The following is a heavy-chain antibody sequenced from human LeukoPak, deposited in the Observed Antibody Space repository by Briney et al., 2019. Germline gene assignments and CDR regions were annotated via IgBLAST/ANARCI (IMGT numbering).Heavy chain of an antibody. V-gene: IGHV4-4*07. CDR2: IYTSGST. Sequence: SETLSLTCTVSGGSSSSNYWSWIRQPAGKGLEWIGRIYTSGSTNYNPSLKSRVTMSLDTSKNQFSLKLSSVTAADTAVYYCARDIFRYFDLWDRGTLVTVSS. J-gene: IGHJ2*01. CDR1: GGSSSSNY. CDR3: ARDIFRYFDL.